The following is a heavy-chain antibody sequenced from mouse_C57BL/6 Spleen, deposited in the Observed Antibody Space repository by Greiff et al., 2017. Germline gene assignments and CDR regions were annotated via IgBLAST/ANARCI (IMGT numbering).Heavy chain of an antibody. CDR2: ISSGSSTL. CDR3: ASCYYAMDY. CDR1: GFTFSDYG. V-gene: IGHV5-17*01. Sequence: EVQRVESGGGLVKPGGSLKLSCAASGFTFSDYGMHWVRQAPEKGLEWVAYISSGSSTLYYADTVKGRFTFSRDNAKNTLYLQLTSLRSEDTAMYYCASCYYAMDYWGQGTSVTVSS. J-gene: IGHJ4*01.